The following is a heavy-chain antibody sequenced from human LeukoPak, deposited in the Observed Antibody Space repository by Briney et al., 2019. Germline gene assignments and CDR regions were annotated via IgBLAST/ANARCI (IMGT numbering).Heavy chain of an antibody. CDR1: GYTFTGYY. CDR2: INPNSGGT. CDR3: ARTRFPSTVVTPQAFDI. V-gene: IGHV1-2*02. J-gene: IGHJ3*02. Sequence: ASVKVSCKASGYTFTGYYMHWVRQAPGQGLEWMGWINPNSGGTNYAQKFQGRVTMTRDTSISTAYMELSRLRSDDTAVYYCARTRFPSTVVTPQAFDIWGQGTMVTVSS. D-gene: IGHD4-23*01.